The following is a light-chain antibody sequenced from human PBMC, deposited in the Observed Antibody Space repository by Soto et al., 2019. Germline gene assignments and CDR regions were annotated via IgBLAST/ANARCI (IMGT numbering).Light chain of an antibody. CDR3: GSYAGSYTWV. CDR2: DVS. CDR1: SSDVGGYNY. V-gene: IGLV2-11*01. J-gene: IGLJ1*01. Sequence: QSALTQPRSVSGSPGQSVTISCTGTSSDVGGYNYVSWYQQHPGKAPKLMIYDVSKRPSGVPDRFSGSKSGNTASLTISGLQGEDEADYYCGSYAGSYTWVFGTGTKVTVL.